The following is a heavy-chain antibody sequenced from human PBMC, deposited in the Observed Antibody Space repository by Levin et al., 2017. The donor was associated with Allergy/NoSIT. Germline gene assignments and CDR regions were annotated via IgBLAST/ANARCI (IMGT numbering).Heavy chain of an antibody. D-gene: IGHD5-12*01. CDR1: GFTFSSYG. CDR2: ISYDGSNK. Sequence: RSGGSLRLSCAASGFTFSSYGMHWVRQAPGKGLEWVAVISYDGSNKYYADSVKGRFTISRDNSKNTLYLQMNSLRAEDTAVYYCAKGRPQDIVAAGTLDYWGQGTLVTVSS. CDR3: AKGRPQDIVAAGTLDY. V-gene: IGHV3-30*18. J-gene: IGHJ4*02.